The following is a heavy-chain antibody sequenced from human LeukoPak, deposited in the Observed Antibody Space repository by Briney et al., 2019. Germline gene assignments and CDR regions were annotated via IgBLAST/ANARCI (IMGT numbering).Heavy chain of an antibody. J-gene: IGHJ6*02. D-gene: IGHD6-19*01. CDR1: GFTFSSYW. Sequence: GGSLRLSCAASGFTFSSYWMSWVRQAPGKGLEWVAVISYDGSNKYYADSVKGRFTISRDNSKNTLYLQMNSLRAEDTAVYYCARGAAVAGTPYYYGMDVWGQGTTVTVSS. CDR3: ARGAAVAGTPYYYGMDV. CDR2: ISYDGSNK. V-gene: IGHV3-30-3*01.